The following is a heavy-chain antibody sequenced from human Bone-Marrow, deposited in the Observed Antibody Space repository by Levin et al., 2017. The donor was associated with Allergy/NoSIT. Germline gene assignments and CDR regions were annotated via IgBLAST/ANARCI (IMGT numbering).Heavy chain of an antibody. CDR1: GGPIYNDY. D-gene: IGHD6-19*01. CDR3: ARGSGWYRS. Sequence: SSETLSLTCTVSGGPIYNDYWTWIRQPPGKGLEWLGHIYDSGATTYAPSLKSRITISVDSPKNQFSLKLNSMTAADTAIYYCARGSGWYRSWGQGTLVTVPS. CDR2: IYDSGAT. J-gene: IGHJ5*02. V-gene: IGHV4-59*01.